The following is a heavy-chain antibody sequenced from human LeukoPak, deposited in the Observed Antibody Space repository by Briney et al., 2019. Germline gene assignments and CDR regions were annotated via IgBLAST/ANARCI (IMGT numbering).Heavy chain of an antibody. Sequence: KPSETLSLTCTVSGGSISSSSYYWGWIRQPPGKGLEWIGSIYYSGSTYYNPSLKSRVTISVDTSKNPFSLKLSSVTAADTAVYYCARPFELGRGGAFDYWGQGNLVTVSS. CDR2: IYYSGST. CDR1: GGSISSSSYY. CDR3: ARPFELGRGGAFDY. J-gene: IGHJ4*02. D-gene: IGHD3-16*01. V-gene: IGHV4-39*01.